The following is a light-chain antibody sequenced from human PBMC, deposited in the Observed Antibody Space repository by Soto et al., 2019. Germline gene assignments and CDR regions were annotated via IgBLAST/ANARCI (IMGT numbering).Light chain of an antibody. V-gene: IGLV2-8*01. CDR3: KSYAGSNTDV. Sequence: QSVLTQPPSASGSPGQSVTISCTGTKNDIGVYDFVSWYQHHPGKAPRLIIYEVVQRPSGVPDRFSVSKSGNTASLTVSGLQAADEADYFCKSYAGSNTDVFGSGTKLTVL. CDR1: KNDIGVYDF. J-gene: IGLJ1*01. CDR2: EVV.